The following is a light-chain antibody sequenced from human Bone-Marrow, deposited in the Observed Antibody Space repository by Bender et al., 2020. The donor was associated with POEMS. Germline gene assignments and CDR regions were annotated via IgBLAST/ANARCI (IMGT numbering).Light chain of an antibody. J-gene: IGLJ1*01. CDR2: QDT. CDR3: QAWDTDTYV. V-gene: IGLV3-1*01. Sequence: SYELAQPPSVSVSPGQTASITCSGDDLGNKFASWYQQRPGQSPVLVIYQDTQRPSGIPERFSGSNSGNTATLTIRGSQAMDEADYYCQAWDTDTYVFGTGTKVTVL. CDR1: DLGNKF.